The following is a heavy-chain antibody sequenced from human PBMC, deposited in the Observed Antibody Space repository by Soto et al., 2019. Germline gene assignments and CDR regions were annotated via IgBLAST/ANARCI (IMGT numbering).Heavy chain of an antibody. V-gene: IGHV4-31*03. CDR1: GDSLSSGGHY. CDR3: ARVDHRGYFAILTDY. Sequence: KPSETLSLTCTVSGDSLSSGGHYWSWIRQHPGKGLEWIGHIYDSVNTYYSPSLRSRVTISADMSKNQFSLNLRSVTAADPAVYYCARVDHRGYFAILTDYWGQGTLVTVSS. D-gene: IGHD3-9*01. J-gene: IGHJ4*02. CDR2: IYDSVNT.